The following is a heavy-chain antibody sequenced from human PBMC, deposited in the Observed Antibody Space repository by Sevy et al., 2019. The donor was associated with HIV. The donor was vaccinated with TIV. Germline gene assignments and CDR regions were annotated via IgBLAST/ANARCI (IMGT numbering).Heavy chain of an antibody. CDR3: AKVADRYYYGMDV. CDR1: GFTFSSYG. V-gene: IGHV3-30*18. J-gene: IGHJ6*02. Sequence: GGSLRLSCAASGFTFSSYGMHWVRQAPGKGLERVAVISYDGSNKYYADSVKGGFTISRAHSKNTLFLQMNSLGAEETAEYYCAKVADRYYYGMDVWGQGTTVTVSS. CDR2: ISYDGSNK.